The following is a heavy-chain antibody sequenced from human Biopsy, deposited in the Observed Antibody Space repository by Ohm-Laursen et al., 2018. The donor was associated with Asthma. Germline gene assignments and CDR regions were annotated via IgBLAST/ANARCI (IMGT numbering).Heavy chain of an antibody. CDR3: ASDFPKDYVRYNFQF. Sequence: ASEKASCKLSGYSLTDLSMHWVRQAPGQGLGWMGGHDHEEGGTVNARRFQGRVTMTEDTSTDTAYMELSSLSSDDTAVYYCASDFPKDYVRYNFQFWGQGTLVTVSS. CDR1: GYSLTDLS. D-gene: IGHD4-17*01. J-gene: IGHJ4*02. V-gene: IGHV1-24*01. CDR2: HDHEEGGT.